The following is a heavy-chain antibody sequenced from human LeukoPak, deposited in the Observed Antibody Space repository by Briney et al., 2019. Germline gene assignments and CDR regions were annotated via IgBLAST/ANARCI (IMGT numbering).Heavy chain of an antibody. CDR3: AKWGVGSKYVLQH. Sequence: GGSLRLSCAASGFSFRSYGMHWVRQAPGKGLEWLSFIQYDGGDKYYAESVKGRLTISRDNSKNTLYLQMNSLRPEDTAVYYCAKWGVGSKYVLQHWGQGTLVTVSS. D-gene: IGHD3-16*01. J-gene: IGHJ1*01. CDR2: IQYDGGDK. CDR1: GFSFRSYG. V-gene: IGHV3-30*02.